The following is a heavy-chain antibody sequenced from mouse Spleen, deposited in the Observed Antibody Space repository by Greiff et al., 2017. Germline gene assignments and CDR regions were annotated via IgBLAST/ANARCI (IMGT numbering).Heavy chain of an antibody. CDR1: GYTFTSYW. J-gene: IGHJ2*01. CDR3: TRGDGKGD. V-gene: IGHV1-61*01. CDR2: IYPSDSYT. Sequence: QVQLQQPGAELVRPGSSVKLSCKASGYTFTSYWMDWVKQRPGQGLEWIGNIYPSDSYTNYNQKFKDKATLTVDKSSSTAYMQLSSPTSEDSAVYYCTRGDGKGDWGQGTTLTVSS. D-gene: IGHD2-1*01.